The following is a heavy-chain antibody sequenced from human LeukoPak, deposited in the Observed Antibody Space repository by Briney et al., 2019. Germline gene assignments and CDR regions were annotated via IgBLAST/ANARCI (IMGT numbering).Heavy chain of an antibody. CDR3: ARAYYHDSSGYYWDY. D-gene: IGHD3-22*01. CDR2: INPNSGGT. V-gene: IGHV1-2*02. J-gene: IGHJ4*02. CDR1: GYTFTGYY. Sequence: ASVKVSCKASGYTFTGYYIYWVRQAPGQGLEWMGWINPNSGGTNYAQKFQGRVTMTRDTSISTAYMELSRLRSDDTAVYYCARAYYHDSSGYYWDYWGQGTLVTVSS.